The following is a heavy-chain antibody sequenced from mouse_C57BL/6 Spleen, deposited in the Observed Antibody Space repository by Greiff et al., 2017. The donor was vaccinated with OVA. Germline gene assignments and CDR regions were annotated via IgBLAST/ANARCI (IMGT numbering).Heavy chain of an antibody. J-gene: IGHJ2*01. D-gene: IGHD1-1*01. V-gene: IGHV1-82*01. Sequence: QVQLQQSGPELVKPGASVKISCKASGYAFSSSWMNWVKQRPGQGLEWIGRIYPGDGDTHYNGKFKGKATLTADKSSSTAYMQLSSLTSEDSAVYVCAREDYGSSYGTYWGQGTTLTVSS. CDR3: AREDYGSSYGTY. CDR1: GYAFSSSW. CDR2: IYPGDGDT.